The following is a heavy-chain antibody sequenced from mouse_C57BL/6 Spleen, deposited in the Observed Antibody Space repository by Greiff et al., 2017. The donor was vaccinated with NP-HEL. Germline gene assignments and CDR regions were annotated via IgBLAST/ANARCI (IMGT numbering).Heavy chain of an antibody. CDR2: INPNNGGT. D-gene: IGHD3-2*02. J-gene: IGHJ2*01. CDR3: AGAQGRAYFDY. Sequence: EVQLQQSGPELVKPGASVKISCKASGYTFTDYYMNWVKQSHGKSLEWIGDINPNNGGTSYNQKFKGKATLTVDKSSSTAYMELRSLTSEDSAVYYCAGAQGRAYFDYWGQGTTLTVSS. CDR1: GYTFTDYY. V-gene: IGHV1-26*01.